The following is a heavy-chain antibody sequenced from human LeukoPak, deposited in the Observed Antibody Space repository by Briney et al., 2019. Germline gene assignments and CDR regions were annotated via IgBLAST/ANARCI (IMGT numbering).Heavy chain of an antibody. Sequence: GGSLRLSCAASGFTFSSYSMNWVRQAPGKGLEWVSSITSSSSYVYYADSVKGRFTISRDNAKNSLYLQMNSLRAEDTAVYYCAREMLAAVAAQSWGQGTLVTVSS. CDR1: GFTFSSYS. V-gene: IGHV3-21*01. CDR3: AREMLAAVAAQS. CDR2: ITSSSSYV. J-gene: IGHJ5*02. D-gene: IGHD6-19*01.